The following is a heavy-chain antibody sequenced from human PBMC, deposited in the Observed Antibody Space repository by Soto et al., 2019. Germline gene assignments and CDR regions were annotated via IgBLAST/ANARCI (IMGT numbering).Heavy chain of an antibody. CDR1: GFSFSSYW. CDR3: ARYTSGWGGDYGMDV. J-gene: IGHJ6*02. Sequence: EVQLVESGGGLVQPGGSLRLSCAASGFSFSSYWMHWVRQAPGKGLVWVSRINSDGNSKTYADSVKGRFTISGDNAKNTLYLQMNSLRGEDTAGYYCARYTSGWGGDYGMDVWGQGTTVTVSS. V-gene: IGHV3-74*01. D-gene: IGHD6-19*01. CDR2: INSDGNSK.